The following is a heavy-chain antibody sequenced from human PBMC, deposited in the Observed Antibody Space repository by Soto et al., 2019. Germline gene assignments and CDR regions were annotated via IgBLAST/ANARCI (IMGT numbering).Heavy chain of an antibody. V-gene: IGHV4-39*01. CDR3: ARRQSSSWYGL. D-gene: IGHD6-13*01. Sequence: SETLSLTCTVTGGSISSSSYYWGWIRQPPGKGLEWIGSIYYSGSTYYNPSLKSRVTISVDTSKNQFSLKLSSVTAADTAVYYCARRQSSSWYGLWGQGTLVTVSS. CDR1: GGSISSSSYY. CDR2: IYYSGST. J-gene: IGHJ4*02.